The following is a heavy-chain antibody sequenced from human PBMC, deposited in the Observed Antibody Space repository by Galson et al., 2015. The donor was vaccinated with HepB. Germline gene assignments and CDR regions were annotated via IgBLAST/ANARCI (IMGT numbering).Heavy chain of an antibody. D-gene: IGHD4-17*01. Sequence: SVKVSCKASGYTFTSYGISWVRQAPGQGLEWMGWISAYNGNTNYAQKLQGRVTMTTDTSTSTAYMELRSLRSDDTAVYYCAREGRYGDYAHDAFDIWGHGTMVTVSS. J-gene: IGHJ3*02. CDR1: GYTFTSYG. CDR2: ISAYNGNT. V-gene: IGHV1-18*01. CDR3: AREGRYGDYAHDAFDI.